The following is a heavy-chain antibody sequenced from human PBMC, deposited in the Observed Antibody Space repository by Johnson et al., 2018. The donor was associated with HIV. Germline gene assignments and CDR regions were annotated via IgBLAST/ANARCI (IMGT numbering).Heavy chain of an antibody. CDR2: ISWNSGSI. D-gene: IGHD3-10*01. Sequence: VQLVESGGGLVQPGRSLRLSCAPSGFTFDDYAMHWVRQAPGKGLEWVSGISWNSGSIDYADSVKGRFTISTDNAENSLYLQMDSPRDEDTAMYFCARVWYVYGSGSLIDAFDIWGQGTMVTVSS. CDR1: GFTFDDYA. J-gene: IGHJ3*02. CDR3: ARVWYVYGSGSLIDAFDI. V-gene: IGHV3-9*01.